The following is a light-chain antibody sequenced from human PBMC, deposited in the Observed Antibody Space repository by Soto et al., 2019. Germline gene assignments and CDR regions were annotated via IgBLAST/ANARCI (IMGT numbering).Light chain of an antibody. CDR3: SSYTGSSTPFV. J-gene: IGLJ1*01. V-gene: IGLV2-14*01. CDR2: EVS. Sequence: QSVLAQPASVSWSPGQSIAMSCTGTSSDVGCSNSVSWYQQHPGKAPKRMIYEVSHRPSGIPDRFSGSKSGNPASLTISGLQAEDEADYYCSSYTGSSTPFVFGTGTKSPS. CDR1: SSDVGCSNS.